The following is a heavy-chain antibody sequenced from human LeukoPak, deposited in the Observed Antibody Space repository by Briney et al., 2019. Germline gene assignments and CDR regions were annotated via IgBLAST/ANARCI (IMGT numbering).Heavy chain of an antibody. V-gene: IGHV3-30-3*01. CDR1: GFTFSSYA. CDR3: ARTHYYDSSGYYYGIDY. Sequence: GGSLRLSCAASGFTFSSYAMSWVRQAPGKGLEWVAVISYDGSNKYYADSVKGRFTISRDNSKNTLYLQMNSLRAEDTAVYYCARTHYYDSSGYYYGIDYWGQGTLVTVSS. J-gene: IGHJ4*02. D-gene: IGHD3-22*01. CDR2: ISYDGSNK.